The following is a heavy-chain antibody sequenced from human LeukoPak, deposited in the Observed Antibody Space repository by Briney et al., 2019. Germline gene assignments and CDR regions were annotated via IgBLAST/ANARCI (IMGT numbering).Heavy chain of an antibody. CDR3: ASLWYNWDYGGRNDY. CDR2: INHSGST. Sequence: LRLSCAASGFTFSNYEMNWVRQAPGKGLVWIGEINHSGSTNYNPSLKSRVTISVDTSKNQFSLKLSSVTAADTAVYYCASLWYNWDYGGRNDYWGQGTLVTVSS. J-gene: IGHJ4*02. CDR1: GFTFSNYE. V-gene: IGHV4-34*01. D-gene: IGHD1-7*01.